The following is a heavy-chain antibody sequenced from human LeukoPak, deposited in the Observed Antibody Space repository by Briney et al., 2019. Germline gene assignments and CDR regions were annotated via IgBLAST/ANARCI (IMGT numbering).Heavy chain of an antibody. CDR2: IYYSGST. D-gene: IGHD3-10*01. Sequence: SETLSLTCTVSGGSISSSSYYWGWIRQPPGKGLEWIGSIYYSGSTNYNPSLKSRVTISVDTSKNQFSLKLSSVTAADTAVYYCARRIGGDVRGVIHEVYFDYWGQGTLVTVSS. V-gene: IGHV4-39*01. J-gene: IGHJ4*02. CDR1: GGSISSSSYY. CDR3: ARRIGGDVRGVIHEVYFDY.